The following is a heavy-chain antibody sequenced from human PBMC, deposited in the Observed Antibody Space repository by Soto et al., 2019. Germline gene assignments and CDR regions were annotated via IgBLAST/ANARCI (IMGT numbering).Heavy chain of an antibody. CDR1: GYTFTIYG. D-gene: IGHD6-13*01. CDR2: ISAYNGNT. V-gene: IGHV1-18*04. J-gene: IGHJ4*02. Sequence: WASVKVSCKASGYTFTIYGISWVRRAPGQGLEWMGWISAYNGNTNYAQKLQGRVTMTTDTSTSTAYMELRSLRSDGTAVYYCARELPPPDALYSISWYVEFDCWGQGTLVTVSS. CDR3: ARELPPPDALYSISWYVEFDC.